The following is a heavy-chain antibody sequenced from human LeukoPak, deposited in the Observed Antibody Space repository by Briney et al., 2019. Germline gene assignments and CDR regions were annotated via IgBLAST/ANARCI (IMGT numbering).Heavy chain of an antibody. D-gene: IGHD3-16*02. CDR1: GFTFGDYA. V-gene: IGHV3-49*04. Sequence: GGSLRLSCTASGFTFGDYAMSWVRQAPGKGLEWVGFIRSKAYGGTTEYAASVKGRFTISRDDSKSIAYLQMNSLKTEDTAVYYCTRAPGYYDYVWGTYRLDYWDQGTLVTVSS. CDR3: TRAPGYYDYVWGTYRLDY. CDR2: IRSKAYGGTT. J-gene: IGHJ4*02.